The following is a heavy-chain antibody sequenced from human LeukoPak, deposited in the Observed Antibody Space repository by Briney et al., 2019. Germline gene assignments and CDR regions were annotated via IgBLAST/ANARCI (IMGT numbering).Heavy chain of an antibody. D-gene: IGHD2-2*01. CDR2: IYYSGST. CDR3: ARTVYCSSTSCYLRDTYYYYYMDV. Sequence: PSETLSLTCIVSGDSISSGGYYWSWIRQPPGKGLEWIGYIYYSGSTYYNPSLKSRVTISVDTSKNQFSLKLSSVTAADTAVYYCARTVYCSSTSCYLRDTYYYYYMDVWGKGTTVTVSS. V-gene: IGHV4-30-4*08. J-gene: IGHJ6*03. CDR1: GDSISSGGYY.